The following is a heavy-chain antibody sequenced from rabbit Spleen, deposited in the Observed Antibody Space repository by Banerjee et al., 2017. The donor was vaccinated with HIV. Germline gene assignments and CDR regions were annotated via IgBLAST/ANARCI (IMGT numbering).Heavy chain of an antibody. Sequence: QSLQESGGDLVKPGASLTLTCTASGVSFNFNNYMCWVRQAPGKGLEWIACINAITGKAVYANWAKGRFTFSKTSSTTVTLQMTSLTAADTATYFCVRGASSTGYYSLWGPGTLVTVS. CDR3: VRGASSTGYYSL. V-gene: IGHV1S40*01. CDR2: INAITGKA. D-gene: IGHD1-1*01. CDR1: GVSFNFNNY. J-gene: IGHJ6*01.